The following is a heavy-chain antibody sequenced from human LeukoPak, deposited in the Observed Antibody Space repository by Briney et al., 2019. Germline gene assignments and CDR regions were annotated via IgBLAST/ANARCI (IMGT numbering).Heavy chain of an antibody. CDR2: ISSNGGST. CDR1: AFTFSSYA. D-gene: IGHD6-19*01. Sequence: PGGSLRLSCAASAFTFSSYAMHWVRQAPGKGLEYVSAISSNGGSTYYANSVKGRFTISRDNAKNSLYLQMNSLRAEDTAVYYCARRGYSSGWSFDYWGQGTLVTVSS. J-gene: IGHJ4*02. CDR3: ARRGYSSGWSFDY. V-gene: IGHV3-64*01.